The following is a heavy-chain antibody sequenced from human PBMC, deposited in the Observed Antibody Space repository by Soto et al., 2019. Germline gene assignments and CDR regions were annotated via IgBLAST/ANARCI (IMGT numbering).Heavy chain of an antibody. Sequence: EVQLLESGGGLIQPGGSLRLSCATSGFTFSTYAFIWVRQAPGRGLEWVSAIGGSGGSTYYADSVKGRFTISRDNSKNTLYLQMNSLGAEDTAIYYCAKLLPSSSTGHWGQGTLVTVSS. J-gene: IGHJ4*02. D-gene: IGHD3-22*01. CDR3: AKLLPSSSTGH. CDR1: GFTFSTYA. CDR2: IGGSGGST. V-gene: IGHV3-23*01.